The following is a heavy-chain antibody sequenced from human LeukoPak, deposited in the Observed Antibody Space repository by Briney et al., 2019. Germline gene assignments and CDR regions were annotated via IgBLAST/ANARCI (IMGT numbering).Heavy chain of an antibody. CDR2: ISNDGSGE. V-gene: IGHV3-30*18. Sequence: GGSQRLSCVASGFTFSNYGMHWVRQAPGKGLEWVAVISNDGSGEYYADSVKGRFTISRDNSKTTLYLQMNSLRIEDTAVYYCAKDRTATKYLFHYWGQGTLVTVSS. CDR1: GFTFSNYG. CDR3: AKDRTATKYLFHY. J-gene: IGHJ4*02. D-gene: IGHD1-14*01.